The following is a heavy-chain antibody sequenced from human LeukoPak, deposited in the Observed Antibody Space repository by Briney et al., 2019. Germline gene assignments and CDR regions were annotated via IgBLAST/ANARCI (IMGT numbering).Heavy chain of an antibody. D-gene: IGHD3-10*01. Sequence: GGSLRLSCAASGFTFSTHWMYWVRQAPGKEFVWVSRISGDSSLTSYADSVRGRFTISRDNAKETLYLQMTSLRVEDTAVYSCASLLTPYHGSGGGGMDVWGQGTTVTVSS. CDR1: GFTFSTHW. CDR2: ISGDSSLT. CDR3: ASLLTPYHGSGGGGMDV. J-gene: IGHJ6*02. V-gene: IGHV3-74*01.